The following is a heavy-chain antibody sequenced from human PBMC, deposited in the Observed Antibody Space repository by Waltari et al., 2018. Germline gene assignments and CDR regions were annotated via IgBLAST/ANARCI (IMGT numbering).Heavy chain of an antibody. CDR3: ARDQRGYSYGYYFDY. Sequence: EVQLVESGGGLIQPGGSLRLSCAASGFTVSSNYMSWVRQAPGKGLEWVSVIYSGGSTYYAESVKGRFTISRDNSKNTLYLQMNSLRAEDTAVYYCARDQRGYSYGYYFDYWGQGTLVTVSS. J-gene: IGHJ4*02. D-gene: IGHD5-18*01. CDR1: GFTVSSNY. V-gene: IGHV3-53*01. CDR2: IYSGGST.